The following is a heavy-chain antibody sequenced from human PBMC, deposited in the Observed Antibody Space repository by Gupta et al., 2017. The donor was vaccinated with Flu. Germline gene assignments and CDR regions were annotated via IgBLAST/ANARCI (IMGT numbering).Heavy chain of an antibody. CDR3: ARVGQQYYYGMDV. J-gene: IGHJ6*02. Sequence: RQPPGKGLELVSHINWNGGSTSSARSVKGLFTISRDNAKNSLYLQMHSLRAEDTALYHCARVGQQYYYGMDVWGQGATVTVSS. V-gene: IGHV3-20*01. CDR2: INWNGGST.